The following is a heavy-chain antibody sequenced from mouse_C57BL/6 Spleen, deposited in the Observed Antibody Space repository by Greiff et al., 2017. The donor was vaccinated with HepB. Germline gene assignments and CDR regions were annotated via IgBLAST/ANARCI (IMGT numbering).Heavy chain of an antibody. D-gene: IGHD1-1*01. CDR2: IDPNSGGT. V-gene: IGHV1-72*01. Sequence: QQSCKASGYTFTSYWMHWVKQRPGRGLEWIGRIDPNSGGTKYNEKFKSKATLTVDKPSSTAYMQLSSLTSEASAVYYCARGQFYYYGSSWDYYAMDYWGQGTSVTVSS. CDR3: ARGQFYYYGSSWDYYAMDY. J-gene: IGHJ4*01. CDR1: GYTFTSYW.